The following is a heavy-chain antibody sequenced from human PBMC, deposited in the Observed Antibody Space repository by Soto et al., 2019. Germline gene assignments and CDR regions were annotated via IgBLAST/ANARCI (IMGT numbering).Heavy chain of an antibody. Sequence: ASVKVSCKASGYTFTSYGISWVRQAPGQGLEWMGWISAYNGNTNYAQKLQGRVTMTTDTSTSTAYMELRSLRSDDTAVYYCARDRVDCSGGSCYSYYYYGMDVWGQGTTVTVSS. CDR3: ARDRVDCSGGSCYSYYYYGMDV. D-gene: IGHD2-15*01. CDR1: GYTFTSYG. CDR2: ISAYNGNT. V-gene: IGHV1-18*04. J-gene: IGHJ6*02.